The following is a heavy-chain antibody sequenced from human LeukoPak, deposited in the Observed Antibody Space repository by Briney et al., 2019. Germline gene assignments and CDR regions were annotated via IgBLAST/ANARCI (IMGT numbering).Heavy chain of an antibody. CDR3: ARGRVDYDILTGYYPFDY. Sequence: SETLSLTCAVYGGSFSGYYWSWIRQPPGKGLEWIGEINHSGSTNYNPSLKSRVTISVDTSKNQFSLKLSSVTAADTAVYYCARGRVDYDILTGYYPFDYWDQGTLVTVSS. D-gene: IGHD3-9*01. CDR2: INHSGST. V-gene: IGHV4-34*01. J-gene: IGHJ4*02. CDR1: GGSFSGYY.